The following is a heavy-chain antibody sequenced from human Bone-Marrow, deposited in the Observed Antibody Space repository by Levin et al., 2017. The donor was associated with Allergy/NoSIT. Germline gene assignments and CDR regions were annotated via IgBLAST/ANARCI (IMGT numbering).Heavy chain of an antibody. J-gene: IGHJ4*02. CDR3: AKNQWAAIATFDF. Sequence: GGSLRLSCAASGFTFSSYAMSWVRQAPGKGLEWVSSISHSGESIYYADSVKGRFTISRDSSKTTLYLQMNSLRAEDTAVYYWAKNQWAAIATFDFWGQGSLVTVSS. D-gene: IGHD5-18*01. CDR1: GFTFSSYA. V-gene: IGHV3-23*01. CDR2: ISHSGESI.